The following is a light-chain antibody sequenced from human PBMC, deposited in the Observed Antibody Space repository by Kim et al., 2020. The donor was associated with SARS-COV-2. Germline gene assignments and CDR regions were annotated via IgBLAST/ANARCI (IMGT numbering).Light chain of an antibody. CDR1: QNIRTY. V-gene: IGKV3-11*01. Sequence: SLSPGETAPLSCRATQNIRTYVAWYQQKPGQTPRLLIYEASKRPTGIPAKFSGSGSGTDFTLTISSLESEDFAIYFCQERSNWLTFGGGTRVDIK. J-gene: IGKJ4*01. CDR2: EAS. CDR3: QERSNWLT.